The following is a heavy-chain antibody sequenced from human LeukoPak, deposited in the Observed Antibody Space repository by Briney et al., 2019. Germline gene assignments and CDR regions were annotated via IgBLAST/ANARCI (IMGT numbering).Heavy chain of an antibody. CDR2: IYYSGSA. V-gene: IGHV4-59*01. Sequence: PSETLSLTCTVPGGSINSYYWSWIRQSPGKGLEWIAYIYYSGSANYNPSLKSRVTISVDTSKNQFSLKLSSVTAADTAVYYCARDSGYSSGYDYWGQGTLVTVSS. J-gene: IGHJ4*02. D-gene: IGHD6-19*01. CDR3: ARDSGYSSGYDY. CDR1: GGSINSYY.